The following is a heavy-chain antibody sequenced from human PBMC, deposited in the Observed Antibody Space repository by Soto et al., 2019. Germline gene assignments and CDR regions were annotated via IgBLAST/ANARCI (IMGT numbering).Heavy chain of an antibody. CDR2: ISWNSGDI. J-gene: IGHJ2*01. CDR1: GFTFDDYA. D-gene: IGHD1-26*01. CDR3: TKVSRGGSYRYFDL. V-gene: IGHV3-9*01. Sequence: GGSLRLSCAASGFTFDDYAMHWVRQAPGKGLEWVSSISWNSGDIVYADSVRGRFTISRDNTKNSLYLQMNNLRAEDTALYYCTKVSRGGSYRYFDLWGRGTLVTVPQ.